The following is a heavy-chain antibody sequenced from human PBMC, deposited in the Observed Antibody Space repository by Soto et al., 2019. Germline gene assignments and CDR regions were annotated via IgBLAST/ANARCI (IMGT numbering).Heavy chain of an antibody. CDR2: MYNSGST. J-gene: IGHJ5*02. CDR1: GGSISSSSYY. CDR3: ARFSSGWYSTIDL. Sequence: QLQLQESGPGLVKPSETLSLTCTVSGGSISSSSYYWAWIRQPPGKWLEWIGSMYNSGSTYYNPALNSRVTIPLATSKNQFSRKLSSVTAADTAVYYCARFSSGWYSTIDLWGQGTLVTAS. D-gene: IGHD6-13*01. V-gene: IGHV4-39*01.